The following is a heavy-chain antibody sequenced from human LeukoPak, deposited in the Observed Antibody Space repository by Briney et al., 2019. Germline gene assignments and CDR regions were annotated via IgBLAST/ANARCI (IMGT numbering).Heavy chain of an antibody. V-gene: IGHV3-23*01. D-gene: IGHD3-22*01. J-gene: IGHJ4*02. CDR2: ISGSGGST. CDR1: GFTFSSYA. Sequence: GGSLRLSCAASGFTFSSYAMSWVRQAPGKGLEWVSAISGSGGSTYYADSVKGRFTISRDNPKNTLYLQMNSLRAEDTAVYYCVKDAASVYYYDSSGYYYFDYWGQGTLVTVSS. CDR3: VKDAASVYYYDSSGYYYFDY.